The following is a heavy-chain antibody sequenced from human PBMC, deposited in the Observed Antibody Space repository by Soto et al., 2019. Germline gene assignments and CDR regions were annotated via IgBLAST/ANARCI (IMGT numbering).Heavy chain of an antibody. Sequence: ASVKVSCKASGGTFSSYTISWVRQAPGQGLEWMGRIIPILGIVNYAQRFQGRVTITADKSTSRAYMELGSLRSEDTAVYYCARENTGVTAFYYYGMDVWGQGTTVTVSS. J-gene: IGHJ6*02. D-gene: IGHD2-21*02. CDR1: GGTFSSYT. CDR2: IIPILGIV. V-gene: IGHV1-69*04. CDR3: ARENTGVTAFYYYGMDV.